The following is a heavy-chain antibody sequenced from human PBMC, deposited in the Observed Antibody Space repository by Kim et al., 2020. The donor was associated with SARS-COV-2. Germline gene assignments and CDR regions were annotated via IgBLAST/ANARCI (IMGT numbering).Heavy chain of an antibody. CDR3: ARVHAVAGTGY. V-gene: IGHV4-34*01. D-gene: IGHD6-19*01. CDR1: GGSFSGYY. J-gene: IGHJ4*02. CDR2: INHSGST. Sequence: SETLSLTCAVYGGSFSGYYWSWIRQPPGKGLEWIGEINHSGSTNYNPSLKSRVTISVDTSKNQFSLKLSSVTAADTAVYYCARVHAVAGTGYWGQGTLVTVSS.